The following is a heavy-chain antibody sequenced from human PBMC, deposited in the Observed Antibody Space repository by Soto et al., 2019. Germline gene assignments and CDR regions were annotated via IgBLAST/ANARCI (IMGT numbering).Heavy chain of an antibody. Sequence: NPGGSLRLSCAASGFTFSSYSMNWVRQDPGKGLEWVSSISSSSSYIYYADSVKGRFTISRDNAKNSLYLQMNSLRAEDTAVYYCARDLISSSWFPYGMDVWGQGTTVTISS. J-gene: IGHJ6*02. V-gene: IGHV3-21*01. CDR2: ISSSSSYI. CDR1: GFTFSSYS. D-gene: IGHD6-13*01. CDR3: ARDLISSSWFPYGMDV.